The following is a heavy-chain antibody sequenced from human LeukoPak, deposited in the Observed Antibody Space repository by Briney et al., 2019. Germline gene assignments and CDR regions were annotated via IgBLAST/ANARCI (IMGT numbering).Heavy chain of an antibody. Sequence: GGSLRLSCAASGFTFEDYAMHWVRQAPGKGLEWVSGISWNSGNIGYADSVKGRFTISRDNAKNSLYLQMSSLRVEDTAVYYCARGEIYRVFDYWGQGTQVTVSS. CDR3: ARGEIYRVFDY. CDR2: ISWNSGNI. V-gene: IGHV3-9*01. J-gene: IGHJ4*02. CDR1: GFTFEDYA. D-gene: IGHD2/OR15-2a*01.